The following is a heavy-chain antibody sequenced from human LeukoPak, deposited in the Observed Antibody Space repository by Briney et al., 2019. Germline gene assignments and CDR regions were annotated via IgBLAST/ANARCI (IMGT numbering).Heavy chain of an antibody. J-gene: IGHJ4*02. CDR1: GTSISSSY. CDR3: AKLASGGYYHHFDY. Sequence: SETPSLTCTVSGTSISSSYWSWIRQPPGKGLEWIGYIYYTGSTNYNPSLKSRVTISFDTSKNQFSLKLISVTAADTAVFYCAKLASGGYYHHFDYWGQGALVTVSS. D-gene: IGHD3-22*01. CDR2: IYYTGST. V-gene: IGHV4-59*01.